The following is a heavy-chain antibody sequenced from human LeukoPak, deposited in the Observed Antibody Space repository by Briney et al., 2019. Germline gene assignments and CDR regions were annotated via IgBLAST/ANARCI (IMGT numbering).Heavy chain of an antibody. CDR2: ISYDGSNK. D-gene: IGHD4-17*01. J-gene: IGHJ4*02. V-gene: IGHV3-30*18. CDR3: AKDFYGDYNVKPVDY. Sequence: PGGSLRLSCAASGFTFSSYGMHWVRQAPGKGLEWVAVISYDGSNKYYADSVKGRFTISRDNSKNTLYLQMNSLRAEDTAVYYCAKDFYGDYNVKPVDYWGQGTLVTVSS. CDR1: GFTFSSYG.